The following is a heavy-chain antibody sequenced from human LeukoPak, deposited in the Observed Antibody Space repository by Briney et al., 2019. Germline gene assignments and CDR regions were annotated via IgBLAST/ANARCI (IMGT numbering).Heavy chain of an antibody. D-gene: IGHD6-19*01. CDR3: ARHGAVAGSYYFGMDV. J-gene: IGHJ6*02. Sequence: RPGESLKISCKGSGYSFTSYWIGWVRQMPGKGLEWMGIIYPGDSDSTNSPSFQGQVTISADKSISTAYLQWRSLKASDTAIYYCARHGAVAGSYYFGMDVWGQGTTVTVSS. V-gene: IGHV5-51*01. CDR2: IYPGDSDS. CDR1: GYSFTSYW.